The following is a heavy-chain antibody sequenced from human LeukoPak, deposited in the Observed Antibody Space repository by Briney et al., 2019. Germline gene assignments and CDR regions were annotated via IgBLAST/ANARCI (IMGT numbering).Heavy chain of an antibody. D-gene: IGHD2-21*01. V-gene: IGHV3-33*01. CDR2: IWNDGSDK. CDR3: ARGCGGTPGCYIIDN. Sequence: GGSLRLSCEASGFTFSSHGMHWVRQPPGKGLEWVAVIWNDGSDKYCGDSVKGRFTVSRDNSKNTLYLQMDSLRAEDTAVYYCARGCGGTPGCYIIDNWGQGTLVTVSS. J-gene: IGHJ4*02. CDR1: GFTFSSHG.